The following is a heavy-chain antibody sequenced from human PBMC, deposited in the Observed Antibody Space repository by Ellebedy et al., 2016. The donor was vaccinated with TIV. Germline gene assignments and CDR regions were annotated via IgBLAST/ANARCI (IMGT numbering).Heavy chain of an antibody. V-gene: IGHV1-18*04. CDR2: ISTYNGNT. CDR1: GYTFANYG. Sequence: AASVKVSCKASGYTFANYGFSWVRQAPGQGLEWLGWISTYNGNTNYARKVQGRITMTTDTSTSTAYMELRNLRSDDTAVYYWARDQSQTYPSPGDWGQGTLVTVSS. D-gene: IGHD3-10*01. J-gene: IGHJ4*02. CDR3: ARDQSQTYPSPGD.